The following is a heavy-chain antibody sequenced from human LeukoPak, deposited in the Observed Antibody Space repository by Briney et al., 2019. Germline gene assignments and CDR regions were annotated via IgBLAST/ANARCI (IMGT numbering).Heavy chain of an antibody. CDR1: GGTFSSYA. V-gene: IGHV1-69*13. D-gene: IGHD3-3*01. CDR2: IIPISGTA. CDR3: AREASSYSGYDFWSGYQH. Sequence: ASVKVSCKASGGTFSSYAISWVRQAPGQGLEWMGGIIPISGTANYAQKFQGRVTITADESTSTAYMELSSLRSEDTAVYYCAREASSYSGYDFWSGYQHWGQGTLVPSPQ. J-gene: IGHJ4*02.